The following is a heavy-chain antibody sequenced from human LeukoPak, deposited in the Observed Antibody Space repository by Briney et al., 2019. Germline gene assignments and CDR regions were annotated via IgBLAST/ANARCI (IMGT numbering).Heavy chain of an antibody. CDR2: IIPIFGTA. J-gene: IGHJ6*04. V-gene: IGHV1-69*13. CDR1: GGTFSSYA. D-gene: IGHD2-15*01. Sequence: ASVKVYCKASGGTFSSYAISWVRQAPGQGLEWMGGIIPIFGTANYAQKFQGRVTITADESTSTAYMELSSLRSEDTAVYYCARSHSRVAATSGPRYYYYGMDVWGKGTTVTVSS. CDR3: ARSHSRVAATSGPRYYYYGMDV.